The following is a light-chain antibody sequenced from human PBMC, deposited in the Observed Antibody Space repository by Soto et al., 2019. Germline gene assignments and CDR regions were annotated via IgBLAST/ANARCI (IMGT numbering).Light chain of an antibody. Sequence: QSVLTQPPSASGTPGQTIGISCSGGSSNIGSHTVNWYQQLPGTAPRLLIYSNTQRPSGVPDRFSGSKSGTSASLAISGLHSEYEGDYYCAASDDILNGVVFGGGTKLTVL. CDR3: AASDDILNGVV. CDR2: SNT. CDR1: SSNIGSHT. J-gene: IGLJ2*01. V-gene: IGLV1-44*01.